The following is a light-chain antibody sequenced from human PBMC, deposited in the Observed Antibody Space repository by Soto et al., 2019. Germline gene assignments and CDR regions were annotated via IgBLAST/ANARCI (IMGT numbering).Light chain of an antibody. V-gene: IGKV1-39*01. Sequence: DIQMTQSPSSLSASVGDRVTITCRASQSSTNYLNWYQQKPGKAPKLLINAASTLQSGVPSRFSGSGSGTDFTLTISSLQPEDFATYYCQQSYSTLALSFGGGTKVEI. CDR2: AAS. J-gene: IGKJ4*01. CDR3: QQSYSTLALS. CDR1: QSSTNY.